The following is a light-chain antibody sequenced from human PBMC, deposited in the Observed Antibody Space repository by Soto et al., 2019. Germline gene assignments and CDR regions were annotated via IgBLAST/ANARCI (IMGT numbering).Light chain of an antibody. J-gene: IGLJ3*02. CDR3: SSYTARSTSV. Sequence: QSALTQPASVSGSPGQSITIYCTGTSSDVGGYNYVSWYQQHPGTSPKLMIYEVSNRPSGVSNRFSGSKSGNTASLIISGLQAEDEGDYYCSSYTARSTSVFGAGTKVTVL. CDR1: SSDVGGYNY. V-gene: IGLV2-14*01. CDR2: EVS.